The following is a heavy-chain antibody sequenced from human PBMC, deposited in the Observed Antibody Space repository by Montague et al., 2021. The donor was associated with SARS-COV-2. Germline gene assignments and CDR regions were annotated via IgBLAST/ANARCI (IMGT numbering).Heavy chain of an antibody. CDR2: IYYSGST. J-gene: IGHJ6*02. D-gene: IGHD4-11*01. CDR3: ARDATVTTFYYYGMDV. V-gene: IGHV4-39*07. Sequence: SETLSLTCTVSGGSISTSYYWGWIRQPPWKGLEWIGSIYYSGSTXYNPALKSRVTISVDTSKNHFSLKLSSVTAADTAVYYCARDATVTTFYYYGMDVWGQGTTVTVSS. CDR1: GGSISTSYY.